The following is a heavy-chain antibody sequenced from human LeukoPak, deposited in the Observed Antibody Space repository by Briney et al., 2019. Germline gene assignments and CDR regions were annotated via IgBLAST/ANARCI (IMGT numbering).Heavy chain of an antibody. CDR3: VSTVDYWYFDL. D-gene: IGHD6-19*01. CDR2: VNSEGSST. Sequence: PGGSLRLSCAASGFTFSSHWMHWVRQAPGKGLMWVSRVNSEGSSTTYADPVKGRFTISRDNAKNTLYLQINSLRAEDTAVYYSVSTVDYWYFDLWGRGTLVTVSS. V-gene: IGHV3-74*01. CDR1: GFTFSSHW. J-gene: IGHJ2*01.